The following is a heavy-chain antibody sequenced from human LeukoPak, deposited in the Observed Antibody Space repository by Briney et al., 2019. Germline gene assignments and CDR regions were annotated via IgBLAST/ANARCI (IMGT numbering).Heavy chain of an antibody. V-gene: IGHV3-7*05. Sequence: PGGSLRLSCAASGFIFSTYWMSWVRQAPGKGLEWVANIKPDGSEGYYVDSVKGRFTISRDNAKNSLYPRMNSLRAEDTAVYYCTRGTREPVWGQGTTVTVSS. D-gene: IGHD1-26*01. CDR3: TRGTREPV. CDR2: IKPDGSEG. CDR1: GFIFSTYW. J-gene: IGHJ6*02.